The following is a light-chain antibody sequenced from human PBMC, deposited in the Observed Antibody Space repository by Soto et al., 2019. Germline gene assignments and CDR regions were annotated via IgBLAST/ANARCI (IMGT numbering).Light chain of an antibody. CDR3: TSFTSDHLYV. V-gene: IGLV2-14*03. CDR2: YVS. CDR1: SSDFTGYNY. Sequence: QSVLTQPRSVSGSPGQSITIACTGTSSDFTGYNYVSWYQQYPGKVPKLLIYYVSDRPSGVSNRFSGSKSGNTASLTISGLQAEDEADYFCTSFTSDHLYVFGTRTKVTVL. J-gene: IGLJ1*01.